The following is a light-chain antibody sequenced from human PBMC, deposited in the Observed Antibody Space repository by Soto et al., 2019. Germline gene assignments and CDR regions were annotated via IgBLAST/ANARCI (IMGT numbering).Light chain of an antibody. Sequence: IRMTPSPSTLSVYVGDRVTIICRASQSISSWLAWYQQKPGKAPKLLIYDASSLESGVPSRFSGSGSGTEFSLTISSLQPDDFATYYCQQYNSGTFGQGTKVDIK. CDR3: QQYNSGT. CDR2: DAS. CDR1: QSISSW. J-gene: IGKJ1*01. V-gene: IGKV1-5*02.